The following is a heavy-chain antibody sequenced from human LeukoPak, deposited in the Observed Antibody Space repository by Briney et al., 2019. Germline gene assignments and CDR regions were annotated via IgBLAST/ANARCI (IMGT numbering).Heavy chain of an antibody. J-gene: IGHJ3*02. CDR1: GGSISSYD. CDR2: IYYSGST. Sequence: SETLSLTCTVSGGSISSYDWSWIRQPPGKGLEWIGYIYYSGSTNYNPSRKSRVTISVDTSKNQCSLKLSSGTAADTAVYYCARDGYGSGSYDDAFDIWGQGTMVTVSS. D-gene: IGHD3-10*01. V-gene: IGHV4-59*01. CDR3: ARDGYGSGSYDDAFDI.